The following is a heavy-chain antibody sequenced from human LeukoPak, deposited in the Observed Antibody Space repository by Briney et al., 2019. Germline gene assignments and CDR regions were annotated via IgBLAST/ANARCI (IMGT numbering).Heavy chain of an antibody. CDR1: GYTFTGCY. V-gene: IGHV1-2*02. Sequence: ASVKVSCKASGYTFTGCYMHWVRQAPGQGLEWMGWINPNSGGTNYAQKFQGRVTMTRDTSISTAYMELSRLRSDDTAVYYCARVRSWGGYVRGFDYWGQGTLVTVSS. J-gene: IGHJ4*02. D-gene: IGHD5-12*01. CDR2: INPNSGGT. CDR3: ARVRSWGGYVRGFDY.